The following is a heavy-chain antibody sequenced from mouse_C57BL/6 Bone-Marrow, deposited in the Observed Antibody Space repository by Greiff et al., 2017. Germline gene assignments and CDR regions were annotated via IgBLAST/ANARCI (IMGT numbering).Heavy chain of an antibody. Sequence: QVQLQQPGAELVMPGASVKLSCKASGYTFTSYWMHWVKQRPGQGLEWIGEIDPSDSYTNYNQKFKGKSTLTVDTSSSTAYMQLSSLTSEDSAVYFCARGYYGSSYGYWGQGTTLTVSS. V-gene: IGHV1-69*01. CDR3: ARGYYGSSYGY. J-gene: IGHJ2*01. CDR1: GYTFTSYW. CDR2: IDPSDSYT. D-gene: IGHD1-1*01.